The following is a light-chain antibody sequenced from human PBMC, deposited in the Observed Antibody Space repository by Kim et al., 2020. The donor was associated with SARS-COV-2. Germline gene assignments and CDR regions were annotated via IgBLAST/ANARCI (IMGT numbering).Light chain of an antibody. CDR3: QQYNNWPPSIT. J-gene: IGKJ5*01. CDR1: QSLSSN. V-gene: IGKV3-15*01. Sequence: PCEGATPPCRASQSLSSNLSWYQQKPGQAPRLLIYGASTRATGIPARFSGSGSGTEFTLTISSLQSEDFAVYYCQQYNNWPPSITFGQGTRLEIK. CDR2: GAS.